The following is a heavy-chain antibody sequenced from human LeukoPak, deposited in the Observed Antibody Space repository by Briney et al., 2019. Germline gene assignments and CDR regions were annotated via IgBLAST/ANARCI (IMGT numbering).Heavy chain of an antibody. J-gene: IGHJ6*03. CDR1: GGSISSGSYY. D-gene: IGHD6-13*01. CDR2: IYTSGST. V-gene: IGHV4-61*02. CDR3: ARVAAARTDDYYYYYMDV. Sequence: SETLSLTCTVSGGSISSGSYYWSWIRQPAGKGLEWIGRIYTSGSTNYNPSLQSRVTISVDTSKNQFSLKLSSVTAADTAVYYCARVAAARTDDYYYYYMDVWGKGTTVTVSS.